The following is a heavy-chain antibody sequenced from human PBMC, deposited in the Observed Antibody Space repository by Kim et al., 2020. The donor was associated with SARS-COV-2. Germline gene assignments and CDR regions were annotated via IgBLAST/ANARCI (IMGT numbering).Heavy chain of an antibody. CDR2: IKEDGSEK. CDR1: GFTFTGYW. CDR3: ARPTGIGYASSWHY. V-gene: IGHV3-7*01. D-gene: IGHD6-13*01. J-gene: IGHJ4*02. Sequence: GGSLRLSCAASGFTFTGYWMSWVRQGPGKGLEWVANIKEDGSEKYYVDSVKGRFTISRDNAKNSLYLQMNSLRAEDTGVYYCARPTGIGYASSWHYWGQGALVTVSS.